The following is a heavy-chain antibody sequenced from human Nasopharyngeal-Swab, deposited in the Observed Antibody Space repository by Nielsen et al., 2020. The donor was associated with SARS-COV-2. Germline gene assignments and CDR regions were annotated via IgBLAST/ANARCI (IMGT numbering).Heavy chain of an antibody. CDR2: INAGNGNT. Sequence: ASVKVSCKASGYTFTSYAMHWVRQAPGQRLEWMGWINAGNGNTKYSQKFQGRVTTTRDTSASTAYMELSSLRSEDTAVYYCARDGGAVAGPDYWGQGTLVTVSS. V-gene: IGHV1-3*01. CDR3: ARDGGAVAGPDY. D-gene: IGHD6-19*01. J-gene: IGHJ4*02. CDR1: GYTFTSYA.